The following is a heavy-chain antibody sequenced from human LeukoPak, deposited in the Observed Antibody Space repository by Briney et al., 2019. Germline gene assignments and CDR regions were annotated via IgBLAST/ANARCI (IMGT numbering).Heavy chain of an antibody. CDR2: ISYDGSIK. CDR3: ARDRSEKYSTDY. D-gene: IGHD2/OR15-2a*01. V-gene: IGHV3-30-3*01. CDR1: GFTFRSYA. Sequence: GKSLVLSCAASGFTFRSYAIHGGRQAPGKGGGGVAFISYDGSIKYSAHSVKGRFTISRDNSKNTLSLQLNSLRGEDTAVYYCARDRSEKYSTDYWGQGTLVTVSS. J-gene: IGHJ4*02.